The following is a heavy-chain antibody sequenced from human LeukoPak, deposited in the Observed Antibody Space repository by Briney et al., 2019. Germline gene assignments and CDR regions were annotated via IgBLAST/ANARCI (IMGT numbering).Heavy chain of an antibody. Sequence: AGGSLRLSCAASGFTFSSYEMNWVRQAPGKGQEWVSSISSSSSYIYYADSVKGRFTISRDNAKNSLYLQMNSLRAEDTAVYYCARDSKRYSGSSPVDYWGQGTLVTVSS. D-gene: IGHD1-26*01. CDR3: ARDSKRYSGSSPVDY. V-gene: IGHV3-21*01. J-gene: IGHJ4*02. CDR2: ISSSSSYI. CDR1: GFTFSSYE.